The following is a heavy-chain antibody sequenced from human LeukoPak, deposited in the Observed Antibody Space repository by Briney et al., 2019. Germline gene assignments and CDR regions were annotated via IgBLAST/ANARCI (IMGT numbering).Heavy chain of an antibody. CDR3: AREGQDYYYMDV. CDR2: IIPIFGTA. V-gene: IGHV1-69*06. Sequence: GASVKVSCKASGGTFSSYAISWVRQAPGQGLEWMGGIIPIFGTANYAQKFQGRVTIAGDKSTSTAYMELSSLRSEDTAVYYCAREGQDYYYMDVWGKGTTVTVSS. J-gene: IGHJ6*03. CDR1: GGTFSSYA.